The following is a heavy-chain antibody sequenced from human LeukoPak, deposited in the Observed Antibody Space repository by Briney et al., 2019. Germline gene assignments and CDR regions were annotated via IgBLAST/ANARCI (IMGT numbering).Heavy chain of an antibody. CDR3: ARDKAYGSHSEFDY. V-gene: IGHV3-21*01. CDR1: GFSFSTYT. J-gene: IGHJ4*02. Sequence: PGGSLRLSCAASGFSFSTYTMNWVRQPPGKGLEWLSSISSVSDYIYYTDSVKGRCAISRDNAKNSLYLQMNSLTAEDTAVYYCARDKAYGSHSEFDYWGQGTLVTVSS. D-gene: IGHD4-23*01. CDR2: ISSVSDYI.